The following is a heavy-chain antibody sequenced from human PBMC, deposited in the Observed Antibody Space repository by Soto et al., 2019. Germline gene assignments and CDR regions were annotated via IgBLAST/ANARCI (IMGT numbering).Heavy chain of an antibody. CDR1: GYSFTSYW. Sequence: PGESLKISCKGSGYSFTSYWIGWVRQMPGKGLEWMGIIYPGDSDTRYSPSFQGQVTISADKSISTAYLQWSSMKASDTAMYYCARRGRGYSYGTGYYYYYYGMDVWGQGTTVTVSS. CDR3: ARRGRGYSYGTGYYYYYYGMDV. J-gene: IGHJ6*02. V-gene: IGHV5-51*01. D-gene: IGHD5-18*01. CDR2: IYPGDSDT.